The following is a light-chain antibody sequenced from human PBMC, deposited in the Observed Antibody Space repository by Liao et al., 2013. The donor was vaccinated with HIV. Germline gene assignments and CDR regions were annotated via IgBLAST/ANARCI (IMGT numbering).Light chain of an antibody. CDR2: QDN. CDR1: RLGDKY. V-gene: IGLV3-1*01. J-gene: IGLJ2*01. CDR3: QAWDSSTVV. Sequence: SYELTQPPSVSVSPGQTVSITCSGDRLGDKYVSWYQQRPGQSPVLVIYQDNKRPSGIPERFSGSNSGNTATLTISGTQAIDEADYYCQAWDSSTVVFGGGTKLTVL.